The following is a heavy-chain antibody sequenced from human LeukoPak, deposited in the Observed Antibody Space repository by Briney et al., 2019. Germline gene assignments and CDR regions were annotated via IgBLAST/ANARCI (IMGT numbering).Heavy chain of an antibody. CDR2: IYSGGST. CDR3: AKGPGNWIANFDY. V-gene: IGHV3-66*01. J-gene: IGHJ4*02. CDR1: GFTVSSNY. D-gene: IGHD1-20*01. Sequence: GGSLRLSCAASGFTVSSNYMSWVRQAPGKGLEWVSFIYSGGSTYYADSVKGRFTISRDNSKNTLYVQMNSLRAEDTAVYYCAKGPGNWIANFDYWGQGTLVTVSS.